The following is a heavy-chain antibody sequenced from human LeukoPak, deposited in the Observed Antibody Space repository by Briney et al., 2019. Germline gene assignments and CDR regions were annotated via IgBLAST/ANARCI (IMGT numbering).Heavy chain of an antibody. V-gene: IGHV3-48*03. D-gene: IGHD3-22*01. CDR2: ISKRCRTI. CDR3: ARAGLPDYYDSSGYYEGGFDY. CDR1: GFTFSIYQ. Sequence: HPGGSLRLSCAASGFTFSIYQMNWVRQAPGKGLEGVSYISKRCRTIYHGDSVKGRFTISRDNAKNSMYMQMNSLRAEDTAVYYCARAGLPDYYDSSGYYEGGFDYWGQGTLVTVSS. J-gene: IGHJ4*02.